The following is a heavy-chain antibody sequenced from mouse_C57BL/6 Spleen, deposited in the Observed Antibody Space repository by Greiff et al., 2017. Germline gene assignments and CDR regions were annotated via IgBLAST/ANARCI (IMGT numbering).Heavy chain of an antibody. V-gene: IGHV1-26*01. J-gene: IGHJ4*01. CDR2: INPNNGGT. CDR1: GYTFTDYY. Sequence: EVQLQQSGPELVKPGASVKISCKASGYTFTDYYMNWVKQSHGKSLEWIGDINPNNGGTSYNQKFKGKATLTVDKSSSTAYMELRSLTSEDSAVYSCARGGGGYAMDYWGQGTSVTVSS. CDR3: ARGGGGYAMDY.